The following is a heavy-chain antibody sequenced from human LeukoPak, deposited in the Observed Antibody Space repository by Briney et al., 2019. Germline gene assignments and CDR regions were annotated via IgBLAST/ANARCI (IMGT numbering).Heavy chain of an antibody. V-gene: IGHV3-7*01. Sequence: GGSVRLSCGASGFTFSSYWMSWVHQAPGKGLEWVANIKQDGSEKYYVDSVKGRFTISRGNAKNSLYLQMNSLRAEDTAVYYCARVDYDGYYFDYWGQGTLVTVSS. D-gene: IGHD3-22*01. J-gene: IGHJ4*02. CDR3: ARVDYDGYYFDY. CDR2: IKQDGSEK. CDR1: GFTFSSYW.